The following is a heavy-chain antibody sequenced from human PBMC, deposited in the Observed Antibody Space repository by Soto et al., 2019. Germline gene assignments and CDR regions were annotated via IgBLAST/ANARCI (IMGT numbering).Heavy chain of an antibody. Sequence: QVQLVESGGGVVQPGRSLRLSCAASGFTFSSYAMHWVRQAPGKGLEWVAVISYDGSNKYYADSVKGRFTISRDNSKNTLYLQMNSLRAEDTAVYYCARVDYGDSSRYFQHWGQGTLVTVSS. V-gene: IGHV3-30-3*01. CDR1: GFTFSSYA. D-gene: IGHD4-17*01. J-gene: IGHJ1*01. CDR3: ARVDYGDSSRYFQH. CDR2: ISYDGSNK.